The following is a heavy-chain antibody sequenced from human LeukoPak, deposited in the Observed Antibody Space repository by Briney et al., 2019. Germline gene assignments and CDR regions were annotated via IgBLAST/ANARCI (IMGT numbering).Heavy chain of an antibody. CDR3: AKDLITMVRGVFDY. Sequence: GGSLRLSCAASGLTFWTAWMTWVRQAPGKGPEWVGHIKSKITGGTTDYAAPVKGRFTISRDDSKSTVYLQMNSLRAEDTAVYYCAKDLITMVRGVFDYWGQGTLVTDSS. CDR2: IKSKITGGTT. CDR1: GLTFWTAW. D-gene: IGHD3-10*01. V-gene: IGHV3-15*01. J-gene: IGHJ4*02.